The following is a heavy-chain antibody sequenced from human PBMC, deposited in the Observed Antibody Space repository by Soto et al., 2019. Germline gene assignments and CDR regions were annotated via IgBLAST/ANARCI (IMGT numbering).Heavy chain of an antibody. V-gene: IGHV3-23*01. CDR2: LSGSGVST. Sequence: GGSLRLSCAASGFTFSTYAMTWVRQAPGKGLEWVSALSGSGVSTYYADSVKGRFTISRDNSKNTPYLQMNSLRAEDTAVYYCTKERVASKDSYYYGVDVWGQGTTVTGSS. CDR1: GFTFSTYA. J-gene: IGHJ6*02. D-gene: IGHD2-15*01. CDR3: TKERVASKDSYYYGVDV.